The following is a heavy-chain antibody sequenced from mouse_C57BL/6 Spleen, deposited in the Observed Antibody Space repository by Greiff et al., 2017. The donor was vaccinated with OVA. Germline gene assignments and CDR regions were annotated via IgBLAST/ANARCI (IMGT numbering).Heavy chain of an antibody. D-gene: IGHD2-3*01. J-gene: IGHJ3*01. CDR2: ISSGSSTI. CDR3: ANDPWFAY. V-gene: IGHV5-17*01. CDR1: GFTFSDYG. Sequence: EVKVEESGGGLVKPGGSLKLSCAASGFTFSDYGMHWVRQAPEKGLEWVAYISSGSSTIYYADTVKGRFTISRDNAKNTLFLQMTSLRSEDTAMYYCANDPWFAYWGQGTLVTVSA.